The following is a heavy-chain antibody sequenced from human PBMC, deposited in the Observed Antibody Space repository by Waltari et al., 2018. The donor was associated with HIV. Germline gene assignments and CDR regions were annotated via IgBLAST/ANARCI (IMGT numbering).Heavy chain of an antibody. CDR2: ISSSSSYI. D-gene: IGHD6-13*01. Sequence: EVQLVESGGGLVKPGGSLRLSCAASGFTFSSYSMNWVRQAPGKGLEWVSSISSSSSYIYYADSVKGRFTISRDNAKNSLYLQMNSLRAEDTAVYYCARDSGSSWSGAFDIWGQGTMVTVSS. J-gene: IGHJ3*02. V-gene: IGHV3-21*01. CDR3: ARDSGSSWSGAFDI. CDR1: GFTFSSYS.